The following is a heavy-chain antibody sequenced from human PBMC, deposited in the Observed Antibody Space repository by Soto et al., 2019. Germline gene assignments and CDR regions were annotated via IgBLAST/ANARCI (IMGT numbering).Heavy chain of an antibody. CDR2: ISSVGTTT. D-gene: IGHD3-10*01. CDR1: GFTITDYY. J-gene: IGHJ6*02. CDR3: ARDQEGSGSHWLGYNYYAMDV. V-gene: IGHV3-11*01. Sequence: GGSLRLSCGASGFTITDYYMSWIRQAPGKGLEWVSHISSVGTTTYYADSVKGRFSISMDNAKNSLYLQMNSLRAEDTAVYYCARDQEGSGSHWLGYNYYAMDVWGQGTTVTVS.